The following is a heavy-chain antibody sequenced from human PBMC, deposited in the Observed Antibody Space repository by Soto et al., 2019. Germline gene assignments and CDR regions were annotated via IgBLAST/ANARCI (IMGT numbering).Heavy chain of an antibody. CDR1: GFTFGSYW. CDR2: IKMDASEK. CDR3: ARPTAAGGSYYYYGMDV. Sequence: PGGSLRLSCAASGFTFGSYWMSWVRQAPGKGLEWLATIKMDASEKKYVDSVKGRFTISRDNSKNTLYLQMNSLRAEDTAVYYCARPTAAGGSYYYYGMDVWGQGTTVTVSS. J-gene: IGHJ6*02. D-gene: IGHD6-13*01. V-gene: IGHV3-7*01.